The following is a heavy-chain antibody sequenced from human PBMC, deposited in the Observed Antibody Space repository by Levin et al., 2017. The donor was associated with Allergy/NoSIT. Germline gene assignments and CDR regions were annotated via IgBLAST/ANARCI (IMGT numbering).Heavy chain of an antibody. CDR1: GGSISSYY. CDR2: IYYSGST. V-gene: IGHV4-59*01. Sequence: SETLSLTCTVSGGSISSYYWSWIRQPPGKGLEWIGYIYYSGSTNYNPSLKSRVTISVDTSKNQFSLKLSSVTAADTAVYYCARDGGSSWYVIDPWGQGTLVTVSS. J-gene: IGHJ5*02. CDR3: ARDGGSSWYVIDP. D-gene: IGHD6-13*01.